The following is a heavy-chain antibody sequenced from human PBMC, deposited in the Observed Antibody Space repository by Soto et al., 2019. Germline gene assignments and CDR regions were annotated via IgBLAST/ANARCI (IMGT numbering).Heavy chain of an antibody. CDR3: ARGAYSQLDIVVVVAALNS. Sequence: QVQLQESGPGLVKPSQTLSLTCTVSGGSISSGGSYWSWIRQHPGKGLEWIGYMYYSGSTNYNPSLKSRVTISVDTSKNQFSLKLSSVTAADTAVYYCARGAYSQLDIVVVVAALNSWGQGTLVTVSS. CDR2: MYYSGST. J-gene: IGHJ4*02. D-gene: IGHD2-15*01. V-gene: IGHV4-31*03. CDR1: GGSISSGGSY.